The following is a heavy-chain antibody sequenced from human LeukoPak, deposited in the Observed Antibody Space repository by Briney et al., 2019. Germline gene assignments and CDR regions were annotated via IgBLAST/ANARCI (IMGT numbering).Heavy chain of an antibody. J-gene: IGHJ4*02. CDR1: GFTFSRYA. D-gene: IGHD3-3*01. V-gene: IGHV3-23*01. CDR2: ISGSGGST. CDR3: AKAPSSLRFLEWPFDY. Sequence: GGSLRLSCAASGFTFSRYAMSWVRQAPGKGLEWVSAISGSGGSTYYADSVKGRFTISRDNSKNTLYLQMNSLRAEDTAVYYCAKAPSSLRFLEWPFDYWGQGTLVTVSS.